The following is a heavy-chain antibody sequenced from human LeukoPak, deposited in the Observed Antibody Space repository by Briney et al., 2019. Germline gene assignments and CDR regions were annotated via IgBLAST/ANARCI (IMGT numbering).Heavy chain of an antibody. J-gene: IGHJ4*02. CDR2: ISYDGSNK. CDR3: ARDNREQQLVPPTFDY. V-gene: IGHV3-30-3*01. D-gene: IGHD6-13*01. CDR1: GFTFSSYA. Sequence: PGGSLRLSCTASGFTFSSYAMHWVRQATGKGLQWVAVISYDGSNKYYADSVKGRFTISRDNSKNTLYLQMNSLRAEDTAVYYCARDNREQQLVPPTFDYWGQGTLVTVSS.